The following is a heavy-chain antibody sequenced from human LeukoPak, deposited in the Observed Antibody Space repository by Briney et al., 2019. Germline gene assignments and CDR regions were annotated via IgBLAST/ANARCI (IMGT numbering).Heavy chain of an antibody. V-gene: IGHV6-1*01. D-gene: IGHD3-16*01. CDR3: ARGLGGGYFDY. CDR1: GDSVSSNSAT. J-gene: IGHJ4*02. CDR2: TYYRSTWSD. Sequence: QTLSLTCVISGDSVSSNSATWNWIRQSPSGGLEWLGRTYYRSTWSDDDAVSVKSRITINPNTSNNQLLRHVNSVATEGTDFYLCARGLGGGYFDYWGQGTLVTVSS.